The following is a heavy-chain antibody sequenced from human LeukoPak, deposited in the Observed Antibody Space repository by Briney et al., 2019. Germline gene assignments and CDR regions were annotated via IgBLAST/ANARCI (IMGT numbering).Heavy chain of an antibody. Sequence: SVKVSCKASGYTFTSYDINWVRQATGQGLEWMGWMNPNSGNTGYAQKFQGRVTMTRNTSISTAYMELSSLRSEDTAVYYGARGLRYFDGMEVWGQGSTVTVSS. J-gene: IGHJ6*02. CDR1: GYTFTSYD. CDR3: ARGLRYFDGMEV. CDR2: MNPNSGNT. D-gene: IGHD3-9*01. V-gene: IGHV1-8*01.